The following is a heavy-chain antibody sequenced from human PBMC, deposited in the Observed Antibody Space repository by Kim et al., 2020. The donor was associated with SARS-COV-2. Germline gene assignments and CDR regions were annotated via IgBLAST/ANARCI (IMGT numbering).Heavy chain of an antibody. V-gene: IGHV1-2*02. CDR3: ARAGGVVVAATPNDY. J-gene: IGHJ4*02. Sequence: QKFQGRVTMTRDTSISTAYMELSRLRSDDTAVYYCARAGGVVVAATPNDYWGQGTLVTVSS. D-gene: IGHD2-15*01.